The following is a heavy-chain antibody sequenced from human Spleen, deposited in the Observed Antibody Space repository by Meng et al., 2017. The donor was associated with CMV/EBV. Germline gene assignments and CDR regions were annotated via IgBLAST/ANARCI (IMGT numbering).Heavy chain of an antibody. D-gene: IGHD5-24*01. CDR1: GYRFTNYW. V-gene: IGHV5-51*01. J-gene: IGHJ4*02. Sequence: ISCKASGYRFTNYWIGWVRQMPGKGLECMGIIYPGDSDTRYSPSFQGQVTISADKSITTAYLQWSSLKASDTAMYYCAKLNGQMAAHFWGQGTLVTVSS. CDR3: AKLNGQMAAHF. CDR2: IYPGDSDT.